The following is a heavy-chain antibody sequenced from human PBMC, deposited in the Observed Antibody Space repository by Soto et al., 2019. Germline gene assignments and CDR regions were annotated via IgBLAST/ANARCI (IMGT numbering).Heavy chain of an antibody. CDR1: GFTFSSYS. CDR3: ARGGYYCSGSYYNGY. J-gene: IGHJ4*02. Sequence: EVQLVESGGGLVKPGGSLRLSCAASGFTFSSYSMNWVRQAPGKGLEWVSSISSSSSYIYYADSVKGRFTISRDNAKNSLYLQMNSLRAEDTAVYYCARGGYYCSGSYYNGYWGQGTLVTVSS. V-gene: IGHV3-21*01. D-gene: IGHD3-10*01. CDR2: ISSSSSYI.